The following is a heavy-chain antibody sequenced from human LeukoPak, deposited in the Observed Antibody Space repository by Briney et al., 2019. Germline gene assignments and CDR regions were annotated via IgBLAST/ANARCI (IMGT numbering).Heavy chain of an antibody. CDR1: EYTFSCYY. CDR3: ASGFRVGATFDY. V-gene: IGHV1-2*02. D-gene: IGHD1-26*01. J-gene: IGHJ4*02. Sequence: ASVKVSCKASEYTFSCYYMHWVRQAPGQGLEWMGWINPNSGDTDYAQKFQGRVTLTRDTSTSTVYMELSSLRSEDTAVYYCASGFRVGATFDYWGQGTLVTVSS. CDR2: INPNSGDT.